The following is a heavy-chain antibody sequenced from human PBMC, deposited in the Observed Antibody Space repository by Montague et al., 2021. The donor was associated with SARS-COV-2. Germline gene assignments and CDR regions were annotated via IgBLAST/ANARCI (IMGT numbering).Heavy chain of an antibody. CDR1: GFTFSSYG. CDR2: IWYDGSNK. CDR3: ARELLVTGDIDY. J-gene: IGHJ4*02. V-gene: IGHV3-33*01. Sequence: SLRLSCAASGFTFSSYGMHWVRQAPGKGLEWVAVIWYDGSNKYYADSVKGRFTISRDNSKNTLYLQMNSLGAEDTAVYYCARELLVTGDIDYWGQGTLVTVSS. D-gene: IGHD7-27*01.